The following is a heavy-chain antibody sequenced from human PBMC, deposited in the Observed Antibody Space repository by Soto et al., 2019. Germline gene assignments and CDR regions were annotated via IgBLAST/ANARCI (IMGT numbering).Heavy chain of an antibody. CDR3: ARVLAYYGSGSHVGSNYYYYYGMDV. CDR1: GYTFTSYY. CDR2: INPSGGST. J-gene: IGHJ6*02. V-gene: IGHV1-46*01. Sequence: SVKVSCQASGYTFTSYYMHWVRQAPVQGLEWMGIINPSGGSTSYAQKFQGRVTMTRDTSTSTVYMELSSLRSEDTAVYYCARVLAYYGSGSHVGSNYYYYYGMDVWGQGTTVTVSS. D-gene: IGHD3-10*01.